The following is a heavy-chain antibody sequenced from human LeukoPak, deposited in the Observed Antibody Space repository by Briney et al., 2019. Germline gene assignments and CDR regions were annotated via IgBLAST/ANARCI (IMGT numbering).Heavy chain of an antibody. J-gene: IGHJ4*02. CDR3: ARDPRKYHYYDSSGYYDY. Sequence: PGGSLRLSCAASGFTFSSYWMHWVRQAPGKGLVWVSRINSDGSSTSYADSVKGRFTISRDNAKNTLYLQMNSLRAEDTAVYYCARDPRKYHYYDSSGYYDYWGQGTLVTVSS. CDR1: GFTFSSYW. D-gene: IGHD3-22*01. V-gene: IGHV3-74*01. CDR2: INSDGSST.